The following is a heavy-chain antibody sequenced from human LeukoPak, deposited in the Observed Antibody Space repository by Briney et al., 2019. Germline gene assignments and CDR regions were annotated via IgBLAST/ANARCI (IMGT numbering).Heavy chain of an antibody. J-gene: IGHJ3*02. CDR2: IIPIFGTA. D-gene: IGHD3-3*01. CDR1: GGTFSSYV. CDR3: AREGVTRLRFLEWLSHAFDI. Sequence: SVKLSCKASGGTFSSYVISWVRQAPGHGREWRGGIIPIFGTAKYAQTFQGRVTITADESTSTTYMKLSSLRSEDTAVYYCAREGVTRLRFLEWLSHAFDIWGQGTMVTVSS. V-gene: IGHV1-69*13.